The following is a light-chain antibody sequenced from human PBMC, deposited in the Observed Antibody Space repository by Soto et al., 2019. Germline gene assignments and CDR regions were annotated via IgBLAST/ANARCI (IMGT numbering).Light chain of an antibody. CDR3: KQSYSTPWT. CDR2: SAS. V-gene: IGKV1-39*01. Sequence: DIHMTHAPSSLSASVGDRVTITCRASQSISRYLNWYQEKPGKGPKFLICSASDLQGGVPSRFTGSEFGTDFTLSISSLEPEDFATHYCKQSYSTPWTLGQGTTVDI. J-gene: IGKJ1*01. CDR1: QSISRY.